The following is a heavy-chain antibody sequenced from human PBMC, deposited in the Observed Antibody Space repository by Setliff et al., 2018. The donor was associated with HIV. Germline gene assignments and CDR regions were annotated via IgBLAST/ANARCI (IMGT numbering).Heavy chain of an antibody. CDR1: GGSFSGYY. CDR3: ARGGLGVVGAIDY. CDR2: IIHSGGT. Sequence: SETLSLTCAVYGGSFSGYYWTWIRQPPGRGLEWIGEIIHSGGTNYNRSLKSRVTISVDTSKNQFSLDLSSVTAADTAVYYCARGGLGVVGAIDYWSQGTLVTVSS. D-gene: IGHD2-15*01. J-gene: IGHJ4*02. V-gene: IGHV4-34*01.